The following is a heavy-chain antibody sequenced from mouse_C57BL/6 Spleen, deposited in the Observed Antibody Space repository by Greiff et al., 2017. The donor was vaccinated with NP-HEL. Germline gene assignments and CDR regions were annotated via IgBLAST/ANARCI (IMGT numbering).Heavy chain of an antibody. V-gene: IGHV5-4*03. CDR1: GFTFSSYA. J-gene: IGHJ4*01. CDR3: ARGGTGYYYAMDY. CDR2: ISDGGSYT. Sequence: DVKLVESGGGLVKPGGSLKLSCAASGFTFSSYAMSWVRQTPEKRLEWVATISDGGSYTYYPDNVKGRFTISRDNAKNNLYLQMSHLKSEDTAMYYCARGGTGYYYAMDYWGQGTSVTVSS.